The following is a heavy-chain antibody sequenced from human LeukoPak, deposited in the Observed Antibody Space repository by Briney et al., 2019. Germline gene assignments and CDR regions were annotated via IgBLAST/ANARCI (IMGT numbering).Heavy chain of an antibody. CDR3: ARGSRTITMVRGVITNYYYGMDV. CDR2: IYYSGST. Sequence: SETLSLTCTVSGGSISSGDYYWSWIRQPPGKGQEWIGYIYYSGSTYYNPSLKSRVTISVDTSKNQFSLKLSSVTAADTAVYYCARGSRTITMVRGVITNYYYGMDVWGQGTTVTVSS. V-gene: IGHV4-30-4*01. D-gene: IGHD3-10*01. CDR1: GGSISSGDYY. J-gene: IGHJ6*02.